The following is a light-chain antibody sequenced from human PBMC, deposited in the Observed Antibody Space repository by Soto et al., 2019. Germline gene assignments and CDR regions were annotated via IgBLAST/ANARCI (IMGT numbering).Light chain of an antibody. CDR3: HQYYSTLT. J-gene: IGKJ1*01. Sequence: DIVMTQSPDSLAVSLGERATINCKSSQSVLFSSNNKNYLAWYQQKPGQPPKLLIYWASTRESGVPDRFNGSGSGTDFTLTISSLRAEDVAVYYCHQYYSTLTFGQGTKVDIK. CDR2: WAS. V-gene: IGKV4-1*01. CDR1: QSVLFSSNNKNY.